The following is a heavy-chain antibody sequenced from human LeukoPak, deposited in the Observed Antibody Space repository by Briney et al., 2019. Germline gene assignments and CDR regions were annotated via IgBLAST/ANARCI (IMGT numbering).Heavy chain of an antibody. CDR1: GYSFTSYG. Sequence: ASVKVSCKASGYSFTSYGISWVRQAPGQELEWMGWINAFNGDTNHAQKFQGRVTMITDTSTSTAYMELRSLRSDDTAVYYCARDGSGTWYDPWGQGTLVTVSS. V-gene: IGHV1-18*01. D-gene: IGHD3-10*01. CDR3: ARDGSGTWYDP. CDR2: INAFNGDT. J-gene: IGHJ5*02.